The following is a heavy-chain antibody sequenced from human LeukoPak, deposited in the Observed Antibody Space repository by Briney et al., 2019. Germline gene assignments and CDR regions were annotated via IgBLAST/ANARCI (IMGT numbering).Heavy chain of an antibody. J-gene: IGHJ5*02. CDR3: ARAAFYSSGRYAENNWFDP. CDR2: IIPIFGTA. D-gene: IGHD6-13*01. Sequence: SVKVSCKASGGTFSSYAISWVRQAPGQGLEWMGGIIPIFGTANYAQKFQGRVTITTDESTSTAYMELSSLRSEDTAVYYCARAAFYSSGRYAENNWFDPWGQGTLVTVSS. CDR1: GGTFSSYA. V-gene: IGHV1-69*05.